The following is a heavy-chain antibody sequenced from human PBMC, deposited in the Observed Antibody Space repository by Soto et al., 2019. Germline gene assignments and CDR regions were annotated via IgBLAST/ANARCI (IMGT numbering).Heavy chain of an antibody. CDR1: GFDFRGDL. D-gene: IGHD2-15*01. CDR2: VWYDGSNK. Sequence: DLEEAGGGVVQPGGSLRLSCVASGFDFRGDLMHWVRQAPGKGLEWVAYVWYDGSNKMYAASVQGRFTISIDNSKKTLYLQMNSLSDDDTAVYYCVRGIWLHPLDYWGQGTLVTVSS. CDR3: VRGIWLHPLDY. V-gene: IGHV3-33*01. J-gene: IGHJ4*02.